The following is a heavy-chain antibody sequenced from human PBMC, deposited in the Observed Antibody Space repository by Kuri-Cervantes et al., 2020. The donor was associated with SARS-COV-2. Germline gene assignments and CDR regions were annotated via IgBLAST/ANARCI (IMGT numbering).Heavy chain of an antibody. CDR3: AREEGRYCSNTSCKKEIGWFDP. CDR2: IIPICCTA. CDR1: VGTFISYA. Sequence: SSVKVSCKASVGTFISYAISWVRQAAGQGLEWMGGIIPICCTANYEQKFQCRVTITADESTSTAYMELSSLTSEDTAVYYCAREEGRYCSNTSCKKEIGWFDPWGQGTLVTFSS. V-gene: IGHV1-69*13. D-gene: IGHD2-2*01. J-gene: IGHJ5*02.